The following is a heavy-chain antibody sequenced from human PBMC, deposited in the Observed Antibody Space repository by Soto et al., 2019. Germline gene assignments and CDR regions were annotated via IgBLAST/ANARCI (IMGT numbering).Heavy chain of an antibody. J-gene: IGHJ6*02. CDR3: ARVHCSAGTCLDGLDV. CDR2: IYYRSKWFY. CDR1: GDSVSTSSAA. Sequence: SQTLSLTCAISGDSVSTSSAAWNWIRQSPSRGLEWLGRIYYRSKWFYDYAASVQSRVTINPDTSRNQFSLQLSSVTLEDTAVYYCARVHCSAGTCLDGLDVWGQGTTVTVSS. D-gene: IGHD2-15*01. V-gene: IGHV6-1*01.